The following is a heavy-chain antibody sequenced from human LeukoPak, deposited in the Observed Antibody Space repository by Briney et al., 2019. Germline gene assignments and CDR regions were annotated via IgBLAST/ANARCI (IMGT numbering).Heavy chain of an antibody. Sequence: NPGGSLRLSCAASGFTFSSYSMNWVRQAPGKGLEWVSSFSSSGTCIYYADSVKGRFTISRDNAKNSLYLQMNSLRAEDTAVYYCASDGIAAAGMPKDYWGQGTLVTVSS. V-gene: IGHV3-21*01. D-gene: IGHD6-13*01. CDR2: FSSSGTCI. CDR3: ASDGIAAAGMPKDY. J-gene: IGHJ4*02. CDR1: GFTFSSYS.